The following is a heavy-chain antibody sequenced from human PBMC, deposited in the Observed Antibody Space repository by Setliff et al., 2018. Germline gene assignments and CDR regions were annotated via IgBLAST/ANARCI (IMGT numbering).Heavy chain of an antibody. CDR3: ARVGGSGGNY. V-gene: IGHV1-69*13. CDR1: GGTFSDNA. J-gene: IGHJ4*02. Sequence: SVKVSCKTSGGTFSDNAMSWVRQAPGQGPEWMGGIIATVGGVSYAQKFQGRVTITADESTTTAYMELSSLRSEDTAVYYCARVGGSGGNYWGQGTLVTVSS. D-gene: IGHD3-16*01. CDR2: IIATVGGV.